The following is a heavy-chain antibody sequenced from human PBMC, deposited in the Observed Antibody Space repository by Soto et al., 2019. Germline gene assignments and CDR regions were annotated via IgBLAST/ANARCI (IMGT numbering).Heavy chain of an antibody. CDR2: IRSKANSYAN. Sequence: GGSLRLSCAASGFTFSGSAMHWVRQASGKGLEWVGRIRSKANSYANAYAASVKGRFTISRDDSKNTAYLQMNSLKTEDTAVYYCTRSYYDSSGYYYYGMDVWGQGTTVTVSS. D-gene: IGHD3-22*01. CDR3: TRSYYDSSGYYYYGMDV. J-gene: IGHJ6*02. V-gene: IGHV3-73*01. CDR1: GFTFSGSA.